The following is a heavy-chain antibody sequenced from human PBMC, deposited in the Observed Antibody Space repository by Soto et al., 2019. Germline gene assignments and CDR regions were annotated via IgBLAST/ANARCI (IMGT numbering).Heavy chain of an antibody. D-gene: IGHD6-19*01. Sequence: GESLKISCAASGFTFSSYAMSWVRQAPGKGLEWVSAISGSGGSTYYADSVKGRFTISRDNSKNTLHLQMNSLRAEDTAVYYCAKDGWLAYYYYGMDVWGQGTTVTVSS. CDR2: ISGSGGST. J-gene: IGHJ6*02. CDR1: GFTFSSYA. V-gene: IGHV3-23*01. CDR3: AKDGWLAYYYYGMDV.